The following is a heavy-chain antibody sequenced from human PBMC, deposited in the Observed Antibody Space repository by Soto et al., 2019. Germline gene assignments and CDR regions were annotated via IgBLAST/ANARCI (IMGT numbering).Heavy chain of an antibody. Sequence: QITLKESGPTLVKPTQTLTLTCTFSGFSLTTTGVGVGWIRQPPGKALEWLAIIYWDDDKRYSPSLKSRLTITKDTSTNQVVLTMTNMDPVDTATYFCAHRAVLCSGGTCYSHPFVFWGQGTLVTVSS. CDR2: IYWDDDK. CDR1: GFSLTTTGVG. V-gene: IGHV2-5*02. D-gene: IGHD2-15*01. CDR3: AHRAVLCSGGTCYSHPFVF. J-gene: IGHJ4*02.